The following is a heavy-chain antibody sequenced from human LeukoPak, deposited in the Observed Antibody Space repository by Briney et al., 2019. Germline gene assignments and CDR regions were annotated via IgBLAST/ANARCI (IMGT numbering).Heavy chain of an antibody. CDR2: IYPGDSDT. Sequence: GESLKISWKGSGYSFTSYWIGWVRQMPGKGLEWMGIIYPGDSDTRYSPSFQGQVTISADKSISTAYLQWSSLKASDTAMYYCARAPVDSYDSSGYYSYFDYWGQGTLVTVSS. J-gene: IGHJ4*02. V-gene: IGHV5-51*01. CDR1: GYSFTSYW. D-gene: IGHD3-22*01. CDR3: ARAPVDSYDSSGYYSYFDY.